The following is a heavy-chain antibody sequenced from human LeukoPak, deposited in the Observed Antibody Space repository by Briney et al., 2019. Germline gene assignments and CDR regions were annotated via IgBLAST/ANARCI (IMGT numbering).Heavy chain of an antibody. CDR2: ISGSDGST. D-gene: IGHD2-15*01. CDR1: GFTFSNFA. J-gene: IGHJ4*02. CDR3: AKGRGYCTGGSCYSDY. Sequence: PGGSLSLSCTASGFTFSNFAISWVRQAPGKGLGWVSTISGSDGSTYYADSVKGRFTIARDNSKNTLYLQMNSLRVEDTAIYYCAKGRGYCTGGSCYSDYWGQGTLVTVSS. V-gene: IGHV3-23*01.